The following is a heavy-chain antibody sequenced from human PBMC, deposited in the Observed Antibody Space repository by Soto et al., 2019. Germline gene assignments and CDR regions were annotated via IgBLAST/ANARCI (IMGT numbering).Heavy chain of an antibody. Sequence: EAQLVESGGGLVQPGGSLRLSCPGSAIDLIISWLPGFRQAPGKGLVWVSRINPESTTISYADSVKGRFTISRDNAENTLFLHMNSLSAEDTGVYYCTKDTFGGRDSWGQGTLVTVSS. V-gene: IGHV3-74*01. J-gene: IGHJ4*02. CDR3: TKDTFGGRDS. CDR2: INPESTTI. CDR1: AIDLIISW. D-gene: IGHD2-15*01.